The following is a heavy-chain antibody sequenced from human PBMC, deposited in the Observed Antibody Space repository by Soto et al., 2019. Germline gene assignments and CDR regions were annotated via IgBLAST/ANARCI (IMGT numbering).Heavy chain of an antibody. V-gene: IGHV3-7*01. CDR3: ARDYEFGFDI. CDR1: AFTLSSYW. Sequence: EVQLVESGGGLVQPGGSLRLSCEASAFTLSSYWMSWVRQAPGKGLEWVANIKPDGSEKYYVDSVKGRFTISRDNTKNSLYLQMSTLRSEDTAIYYCARDYEFGFDIWCQGTLVTVSS. D-gene: IGHD3-22*01. CDR2: IKPDGSEK. J-gene: IGHJ3*02.